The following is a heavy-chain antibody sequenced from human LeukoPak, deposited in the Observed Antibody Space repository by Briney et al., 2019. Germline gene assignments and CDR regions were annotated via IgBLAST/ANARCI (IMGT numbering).Heavy chain of an antibody. CDR1: GYTFTSYG. CDR3: ARVVGGSYYSANCFDY. D-gene: IGHD1-26*01. CDR2: ISAYNGNT. Sequence: ASVKVSCTPSGYTFTSYGISWVRQAPGQGLEWMGWISAYNGNTNYAQKLQGRVTMTTDTSTSTAYMELRSLRSDDTAVYYCARVVGGSYYSANCFDYWGQGTLVTVSS. V-gene: IGHV1-18*01. J-gene: IGHJ4*02.